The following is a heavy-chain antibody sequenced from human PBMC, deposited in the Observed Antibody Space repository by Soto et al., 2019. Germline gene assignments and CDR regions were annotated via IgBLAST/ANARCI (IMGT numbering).Heavy chain of an antibody. CDR3: ASVETQRYYYGMDV. D-gene: IGHD2-15*01. Sequence: QVQLVQSGAEVKKPGSSVKVSCKASGGIFSSYAISWVRQAPGQGLEWMGGIIPIFGTADYAQKFQGRVTITADESTSTAYMELSSLRSEDTAVYYCASVETQRYYYGMDVWGQGTTVTVSS. CDR2: IIPIFGTA. CDR1: GGIFSSYA. V-gene: IGHV1-69*12. J-gene: IGHJ6*02.